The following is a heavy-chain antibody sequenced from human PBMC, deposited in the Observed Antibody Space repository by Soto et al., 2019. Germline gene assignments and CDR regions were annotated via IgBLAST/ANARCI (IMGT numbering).Heavy chain of an antibody. D-gene: IGHD4-4*01. CDR1: GGSFSGYY. J-gene: IGHJ6*03. CDR2: INHSGST. Sequence: SETLSLTCAVYGGSFSGYYWSWIRQPPGKGLEWIGEINHSGSTNYNPSLKSRVTISVDTSKNQFSLKLSSVTAADTAVYYCARGRLTTVTPYYHYMDVWGKGTTVTVSS. CDR3: ARGRLTTVTPYYHYMDV. V-gene: IGHV4-34*01.